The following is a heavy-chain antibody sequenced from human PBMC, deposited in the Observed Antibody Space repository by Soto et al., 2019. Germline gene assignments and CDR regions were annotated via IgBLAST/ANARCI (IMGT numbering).Heavy chain of an antibody. CDR3: ARGQRFSDWFDP. J-gene: IGHJ5*02. D-gene: IGHD3-3*01. Sequence: SETLSLTCSVSGGTISGYYWTWIRQPAGKGLEWIGRIYSSGNTKYNPSLQSRVTMSLDTSNNRFSLRLTSVTAADTAVYYCARGQRFSDWFDPWGQGTLVTVSS. V-gene: IGHV4-4*07. CDR1: GGTISGYY. CDR2: IYSSGNT.